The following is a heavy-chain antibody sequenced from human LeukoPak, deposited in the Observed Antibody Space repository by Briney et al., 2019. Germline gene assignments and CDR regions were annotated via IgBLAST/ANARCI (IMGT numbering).Heavy chain of an antibody. CDR3: ASNRIWHHYYYYMDV. Sequence: ASVKVSCKASGGTFSSYAISWVRQAPGQGLEWMGWINPNSGGTNYAQKFQGRVTMTRDTSISTAYMELSRLRSDDTAVYYCASNRIWHHYYYYMDVWGKGTTVTVSS. V-gene: IGHV1-2*02. D-gene: IGHD1-14*01. CDR2: INPNSGGT. J-gene: IGHJ6*03. CDR1: GGTFSSYA.